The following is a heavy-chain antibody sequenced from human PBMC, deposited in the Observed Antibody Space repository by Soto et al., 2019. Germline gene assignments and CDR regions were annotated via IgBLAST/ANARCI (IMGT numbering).Heavy chain of an antibody. V-gene: IGHV4-59*08. CDR1: GGSFSGYY. Sequence: SETLSLTCAVYGGSFSGYYWSWTRQHPGKGLEWIGYIYYSGSTYYNPSLKSRVTISVDTSKNQFSLNLSSMTAADTAVYYCARRYGYSFDYWGQGTLVTVSS. D-gene: IGHD1-1*01. CDR3: ARRYGYSFDY. CDR2: IYYSGST. J-gene: IGHJ4*02.